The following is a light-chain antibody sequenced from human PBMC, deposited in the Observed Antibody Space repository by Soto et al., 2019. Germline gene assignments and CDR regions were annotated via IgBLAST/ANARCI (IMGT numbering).Light chain of an antibody. Sequence: EIVLTQSPDTLSLSPGERATLSCRASQSFSSSLAWYQQKPGQAPRLLIYDASNRATGIPARFSGSGSGTDFTLTISSLEPEDFEVNYCQQRSNWPPEVTFGPGNKVDIK. J-gene: IGKJ3*01. CDR2: DAS. V-gene: IGKV3-11*01. CDR3: QQRSNWPPEVT. CDR1: QSFSSS.